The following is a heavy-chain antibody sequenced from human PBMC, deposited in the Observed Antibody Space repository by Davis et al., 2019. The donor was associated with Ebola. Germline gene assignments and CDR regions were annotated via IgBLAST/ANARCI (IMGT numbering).Heavy chain of an antibody. Sequence: GESLKISCAASGFTFSNYGMHWVRQAPGKGLEWVALIWYDGSNKYYADSVKGRFTISRDNSKNTLYLQMNSLRAEDTAVYYCARDRVGGYSYGYMGYWGQGTPVTVSS. J-gene: IGHJ4*02. CDR3: ARDRVGGYSYGYMGY. CDR2: IWYDGSNK. CDR1: GFTFSNYG. V-gene: IGHV3-33*01. D-gene: IGHD5-18*01.